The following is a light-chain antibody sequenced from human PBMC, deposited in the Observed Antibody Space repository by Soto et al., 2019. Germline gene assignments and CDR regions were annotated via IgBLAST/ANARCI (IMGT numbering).Light chain of an antibody. CDR1: SSDVGGYNY. Sequence: QSALTQPASVSGSPGQWITISCTGTSSDVGGYNYVSWYQQHPGTAPKLMIYDVSNRPSGVSNRFSGSKSGNTASLTISGLQADDEADYYCSSYTSSSTLVFGGGTKVTVL. CDR2: DVS. V-gene: IGLV2-14*01. J-gene: IGLJ2*01. CDR3: SSYTSSSTLV.